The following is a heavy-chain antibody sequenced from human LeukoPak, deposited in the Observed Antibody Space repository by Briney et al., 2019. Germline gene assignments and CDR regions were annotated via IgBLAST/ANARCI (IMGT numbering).Heavy chain of an antibody. D-gene: IGHD4-11*01. J-gene: IGHJ6*02. CDR3: ARGPTVNNYYYGMDV. CDR1: GGSISSDY. Sequence: PSETLSLTCTVSGGSISSDYGSWIRQPPEKGLEWSGYIYYSASTNYNPSLKSRVTMSVDTSKKQFSLKLSSVTAADTAVYFCARGPTVNNYYYGMDVWGQGTTVTVSS. CDR2: IYYSAST. V-gene: IGHV4-59*01.